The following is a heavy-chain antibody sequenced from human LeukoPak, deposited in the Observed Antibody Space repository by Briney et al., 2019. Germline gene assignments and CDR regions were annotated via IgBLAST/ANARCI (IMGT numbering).Heavy chain of an antibody. CDR1: GGSISSSSYY. CDR2: IYYSGST. J-gene: IGHJ5*02. D-gene: IGHD3-10*01. V-gene: IGHV4-39*01. CDR3: ASRRRVRGVIMKLSWFDP. Sequence: SETLSLTCTVSGGSISSSSYYWGWIRQPPGKGLEWIGSIYYSGSTYYNPSLKSRVTISVDTSKNQFSLKLSSVTAADTAVYYCASRRRVRGVIMKLSWFDPWGQGTLVTVSS.